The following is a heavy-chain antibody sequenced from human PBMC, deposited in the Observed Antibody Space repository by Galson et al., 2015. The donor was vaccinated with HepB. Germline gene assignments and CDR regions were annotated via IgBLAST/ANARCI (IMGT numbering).Heavy chain of an antibody. V-gene: IGHV3-48*01. D-gene: IGHD2-15*01. CDR3: ARDLNDCSSGSCWGRGYFDY. CDR2: ISSSSSII. Sequence: SLRLSCAASGFTFNTYSMNWVRQAPGKGLEWVSYISSSSSIIHYAGSVKGRFTISRDNAENSLYLQMDSLRAEDTAVYYCARDLNDCSSGSCWGRGYFDYWGQVALVTVSS. CDR1: GFTFNTYS. J-gene: IGHJ4*02.